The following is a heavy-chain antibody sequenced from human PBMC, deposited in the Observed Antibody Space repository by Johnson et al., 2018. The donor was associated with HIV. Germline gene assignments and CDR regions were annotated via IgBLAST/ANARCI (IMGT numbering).Heavy chain of an antibody. V-gene: IGHV3-9*01. CDR1: GFTFDDYA. D-gene: IGHD3-9*01. J-gene: IGHJ3*02. Sequence: VQLVESGGGLVQPGRSLRLSCAASGFTFDDYAMHWVRQAPGKGLEWVSGISWNSGSIGYADSVKGRFTISRDNAKNSLYLQMNSLRAEDTALYYCASVYYDILTGYYYDALDIWGRGTMVTVSS. CDR2: ISWNSGSI. CDR3: ASVYYDILTGYYYDALDI.